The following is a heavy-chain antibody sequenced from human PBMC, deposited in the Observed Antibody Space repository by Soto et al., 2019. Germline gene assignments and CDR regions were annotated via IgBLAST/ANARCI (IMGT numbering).Heavy chain of an antibody. V-gene: IGHV4-4*02. CDR1: GGSISSSNW. Sequence: SETLSLTCAVSGGSISSSNWWSWVRQPPGKGLEWIGEIYHSGSTNYNPSLKSRVTISVDTSKNQFSLKLSSVTAAVTAVYYCARYYGDLNPYYFDYWGQGTLVTVSS. CDR3: ARYYGDLNPYYFDY. CDR2: IYHSGST. D-gene: IGHD4-17*01. J-gene: IGHJ4*02.